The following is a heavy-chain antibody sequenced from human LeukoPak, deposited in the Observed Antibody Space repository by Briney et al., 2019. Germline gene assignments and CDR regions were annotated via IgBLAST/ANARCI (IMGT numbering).Heavy chain of an antibody. CDR3: AREESGGYFDY. D-gene: IGHD2-8*02. CDR1: GYTFTGYY. V-gene: IGHV1-46*01. CDR2: INPTGTGT. J-gene: IGHJ4*02. Sequence: GASVKVSCKASGYTFTGYYMHWVRQAPGQGLEWMGLINPTGTGTNYAQKFRGRVTLTRDTSTTTVYMELSSLRSEDTAVYYCAREESGGYFDYWGQGTPVTVSS.